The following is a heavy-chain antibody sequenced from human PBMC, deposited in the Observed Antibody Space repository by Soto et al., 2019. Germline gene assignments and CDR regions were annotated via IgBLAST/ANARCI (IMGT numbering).Heavy chain of an antibody. CDR1: GFTFSSYW. J-gene: IGHJ4*02. CDR3: ARDHRFLEWPHLDY. V-gene: IGHV3-74*01. Sequence: GGSLRLSCAASGFTFSSYWMHWVRQAPGKGLFWVSRINLDGITNYADSVKGRFTISRDNSKNTLYLQMNSLRAEDTAVYYCARDHRFLEWPHLDYWGQGTLVTVSS. CDR2: INLDGIT. D-gene: IGHD3-3*01.